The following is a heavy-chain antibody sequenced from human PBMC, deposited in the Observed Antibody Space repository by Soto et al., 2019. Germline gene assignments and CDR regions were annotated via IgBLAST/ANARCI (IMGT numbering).Heavy chain of an antibody. CDR3: AGDRYSNWFDY. CDR2: MYNSGRT. J-gene: IGHJ4*02. D-gene: IGHD4-4*01. V-gene: IGHV4-59*01. Sequence: QVQLQESGPGLVKPSETLSLTCTVSGGSINNYYWSWIRQPPGKGLEWLGYMYNSGRTNYNPSLKSRVTISVDTSKSQFSLKLTSVTAADTAVYYWAGDRYSNWFDYWGPGSLVTVSS. CDR1: GGSINNYY.